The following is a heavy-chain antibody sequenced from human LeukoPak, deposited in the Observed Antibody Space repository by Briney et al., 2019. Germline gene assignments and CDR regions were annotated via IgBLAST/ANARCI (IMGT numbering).Heavy chain of an antibody. Sequence: PGGSLRLSCAASGFTFSRYTMNWVRQAPGKGLEWISDISSSSTTKHYADSVKGRFTISRDNAKNSLYLQMNNLRAEDTAVYYCARNNWFDPWGQGTLVTVSS. V-gene: IGHV3-48*01. J-gene: IGHJ5*02. CDR3: ARNNWFDP. CDR1: GFTFSRYT. CDR2: ISSSSTTK.